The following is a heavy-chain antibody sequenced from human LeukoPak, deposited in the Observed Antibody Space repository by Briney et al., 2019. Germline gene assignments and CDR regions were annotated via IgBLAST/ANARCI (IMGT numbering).Heavy chain of an antibody. Sequence: SETLSLTCTVSGDSLSSGSYYWSWLRQPAGMGLEWIGRLYTSGSTNHSPSLKSQVTISVDTSKNQFSLKLSSVTAADTAVYYCSRGYHGMDVWGKGTTVTVSS. CDR1: GDSLSSGSYY. J-gene: IGHJ6*04. CDR2: LYTSGST. CDR3: SRGYHGMDV. V-gene: IGHV4-61*02. D-gene: IGHD1-14*01.